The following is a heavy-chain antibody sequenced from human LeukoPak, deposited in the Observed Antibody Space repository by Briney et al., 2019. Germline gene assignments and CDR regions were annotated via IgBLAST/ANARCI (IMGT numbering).Heavy chain of an antibody. D-gene: IGHD6-19*01. V-gene: IGHV1-2*02. Sequence: ASVRVSCKASGNTFTGYYMHWVRQAPGQGLEWMGWINPNSGGTNYAQKFQGRVTMTRDTSISTAYMELSRLRSDDTAVYYCAREDRYSSGWYADWGQGTLVTVSS. CDR1: GNTFTGYY. CDR2: INPNSGGT. CDR3: AREDRYSSGWYAD. J-gene: IGHJ4*02.